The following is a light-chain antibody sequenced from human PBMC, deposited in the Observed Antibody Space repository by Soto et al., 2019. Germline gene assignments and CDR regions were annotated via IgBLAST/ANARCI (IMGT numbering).Light chain of an antibody. CDR2: SNN. CDR3: AAWDDILNGRGV. V-gene: IGLV1-44*01. CDR1: SSNSGSNT. Sequence: QSVLTQPPSESGTPGQRGTISCSGSSSNSGSNTVNWYPPLPGTAPKLHIYSNNQRPSGVPDRFSGSRSGPSASLASSGLQAEDEGDFYCAAWDDILNGRGVFGGGTKLTVL. J-gene: IGLJ3*02.